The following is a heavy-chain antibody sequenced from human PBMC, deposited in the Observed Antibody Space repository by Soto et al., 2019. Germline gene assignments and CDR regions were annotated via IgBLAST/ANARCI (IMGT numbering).Heavy chain of an antibody. CDR2: INHSGST. V-gene: IGHV4-34*01. CDR3: ARRRYGGWTAVAGPFDP. D-gene: IGHD6-19*01. J-gene: IGHJ5*02. CDR1: GGSFSGYY. Sequence: PSETLSLTCAVYGGSFSGYYWSWIRQPPGKGLEWIGEINHSGSTNYNPSLKSRVTISVDTSKNQFSLKLSSVTAADTAVYYCARRRYGGWTAVAGPFDPWGQGTLVTVSS.